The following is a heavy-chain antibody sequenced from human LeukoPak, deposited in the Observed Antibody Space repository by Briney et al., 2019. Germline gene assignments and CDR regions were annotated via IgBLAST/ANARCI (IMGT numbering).Heavy chain of an antibody. J-gene: IGHJ3*02. V-gene: IGHV5-51*01. CDR1: GSPFTSYW. D-gene: IGHD2-2*01. CDR2: IYPGDSDT. CDR3: ARRIDCSSTSCRAFDI. Sequence: PGESLQISCQGSGSPFTSYWIGWGRQLHGKGLEWMGIIYPGDSDTRYSPSFQGQVTISADKSISTAYLQWSSLKASDTAMYYCARRIDCSSTSCRAFDIWGQGTMVTVSS.